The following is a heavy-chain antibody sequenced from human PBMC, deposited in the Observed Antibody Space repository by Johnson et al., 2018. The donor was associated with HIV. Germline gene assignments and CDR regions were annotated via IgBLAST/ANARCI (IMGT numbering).Heavy chain of an antibody. CDR3: ARGAYSSSWHASDASDI. V-gene: IGHV3-53*01. J-gene: IGHJ3*02. D-gene: IGHD6-13*01. Sequence: EVQLVESGGGVVQPGRSPRLSCAASGFTVSSNYMSWVRQAPGNGLEWVSVIYSGGSTYYADSVKGRFTISRDNSKNTLYLQMNSLRAEDTALYYCARGAYSSSWHASDASDIWGQGTMVTVSS. CDR1: GFTVSSNY. CDR2: IYSGGST.